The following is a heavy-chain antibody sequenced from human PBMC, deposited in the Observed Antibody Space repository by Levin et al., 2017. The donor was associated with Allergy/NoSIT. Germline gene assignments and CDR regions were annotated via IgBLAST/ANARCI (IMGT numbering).Heavy chain of an antibody. J-gene: IGHJ4*02. V-gene: IGHV4-39*07. Sequence: NAGGSLRLSCTVSGGSISSSSYYWGWIRQPPGKGLEWIGSIYYSGSTYYNPSLKSRVTISVDTSKNQFSLKLSSVTAADTAVYYCARDHAGILTGYYYWGQGTLVTVSS. D-gene: IGHD3-9*01. CDR1: GGSISSSSYY. CDR2: IYYSGST. CDR3: ARDHAGILTGYYY.